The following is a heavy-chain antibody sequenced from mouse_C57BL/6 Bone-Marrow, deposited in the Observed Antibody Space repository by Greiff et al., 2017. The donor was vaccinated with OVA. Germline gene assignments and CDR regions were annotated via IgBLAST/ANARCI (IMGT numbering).Heavy chain of an antibody. D-gene: IGHD1-1*01. J-gene: IGHJ2*01. V-gene: IGHV14-4*01. CDR1: GFNIKDDY. Sequence: EVKLMESGAELVRPGASVKLSCTASGFNIKDDYMHWVKQRPEPGLEWIGWIDPENGDTEYASKFQGKATITADTSSNTAYLQLSSLTSEDTAVYYCTKLLRSYFDYWGQGTTLTVSS. CDR2: IDPENGDT. CDR3: TKLLRSYFDY.